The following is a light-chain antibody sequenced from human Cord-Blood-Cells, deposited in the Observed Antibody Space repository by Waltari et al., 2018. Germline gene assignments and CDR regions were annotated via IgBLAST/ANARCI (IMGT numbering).Light chain of an antibody. CDR1: SLRSYY. CDR3: NSRDSSGNHVV. CDR2: GKN. Sequence: SSELTQDPAVSVALGQTVRITCQGDSLRSYYASWYQQKPGQAPVLVIYGKNKRPSGIPDRFSGSSSGNTASLNITGAQAEDEADYYCNSRDSSGNHVVFGGGTKLTVL. V-gene: IGLV3-19*01. J-gene: IGLJ2*01.